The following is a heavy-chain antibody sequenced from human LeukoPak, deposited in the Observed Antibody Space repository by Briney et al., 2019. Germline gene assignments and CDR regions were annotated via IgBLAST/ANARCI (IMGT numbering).Heavy chain of an antibody. V-gene: IGHV3-11*01. D-gene: IGHD5-18*01. Sequence: PGGSLRLSCAASGFTFSDYYMSWIRQAPGKGLEWVSYISSSGSTIYYADSVKGRFTISRDNAKNSLYLQMNSLRAEDTAVCYCARAYAVMVPNWFDPWGQGTLVTVSS. CDR1: GFTFSDYY. CDR3: ARAYAVMVPNWFDP. J-gene: IGHJ5*02. CDR2: ISSSGSTI.